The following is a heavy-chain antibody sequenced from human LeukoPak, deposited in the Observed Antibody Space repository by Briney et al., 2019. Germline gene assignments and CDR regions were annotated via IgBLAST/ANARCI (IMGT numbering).Heavy chain of an antibody. CDR3: AKNYKDIVVVVAATYYFDY. D-gene: IGHD2-15*01. Sequence: GGSLRLSCAASGFTFSSYAMSWVRQAPGKGLEWVSAISGSGGSTYYADSVKGRFTISRDNSKNTLYLQMNSLRAEDTAVYYCAKNYKDIVVVVAATYYFDYWGQGTLVTVSS. CDR2: ISGSGGST. V-gene: IGHV3-23*01. CDR1: GFTFSSYA. J-gene: IGHJ4*02.